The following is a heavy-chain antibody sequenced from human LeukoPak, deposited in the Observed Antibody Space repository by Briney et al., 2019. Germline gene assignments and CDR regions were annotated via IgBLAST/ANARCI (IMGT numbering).Heavy chain of an antibody. CDR3: AKDMIVFGVVIVMGPLFDN. Sequence: PGGTLRLSCVASGFTFSSHGMSWVRQAPGKGLEWVAGISGSGESTFYADSVTGRFTISRDDSKNTVSLQMNSLRTKDTAIYYCAKDMIVFGVVIVMGPLFDNWGQGTPVTVSS. CDR2: ISGSGEST. J-gene: IGHJ4*02. CDR1: GFTFSSHG. D-gene: IGHD3-16*02. V-gene: IGHV3-23*01.